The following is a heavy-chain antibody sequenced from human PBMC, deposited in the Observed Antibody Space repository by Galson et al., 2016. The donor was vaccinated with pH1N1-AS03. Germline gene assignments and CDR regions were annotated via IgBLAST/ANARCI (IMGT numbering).Heavy chain of an antibody. Sequence: SLRLSCAASGFTLTNHPLHWVRQAPGKGLEWVAVLSYDDTYKYYAESVKGRFSIFGDMSDNTLYLQMGSLRPEDTAIYFCARGLQKPSQLWLLAPFDIWGQGTMVSVSS. D-gene: IGHD3/OR15-3a*01. CDR1: GFTLTNHP. J-gene: IGHJ3*02. CDR2: LSYDDTYK. CDR3: ARGLQKPSQLWLLAPFDI. V-gene: IGHV3-30*14.